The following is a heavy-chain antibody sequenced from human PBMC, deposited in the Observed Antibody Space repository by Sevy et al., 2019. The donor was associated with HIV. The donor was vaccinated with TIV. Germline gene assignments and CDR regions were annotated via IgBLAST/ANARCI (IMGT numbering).Heavy chain of an antibody. Sequence: GGSLRLSCAASGFTLSRTGMIWVRQAPGTGLEWVSGISGSGFSTNYADSVKGRFTISRDNSKNTLYLQMNSLRGEDTAVYYCAKDPDDTYDYGEHSDYWGQGTLVTVSS. CDR3: AKDPDDTYDYGEHSDY. CDR2: ISGSGFST. J-gene: IGHJ4*02. CDR1: GFTLSRTG. V-gene: IGHV3-23*01. D-gene: IGHD4-17*01.